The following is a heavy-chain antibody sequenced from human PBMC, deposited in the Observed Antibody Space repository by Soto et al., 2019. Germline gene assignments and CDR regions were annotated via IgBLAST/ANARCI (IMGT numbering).Heavy chain of an antibody. Sequence: VQLVESGGGLVRPGGSLRLSCAASGFTFSYYWMHWVRQAPGKGLVWVSRIHSDGSSTTYAAFVKGRFIISRDNARNTVDLQMSRVRVEDTAVYYCARGDRGAFDLWGQGTVVTVSS. J-gene: IGHJ3*01. V-gene: IGHV3-74*01. CDR3: ARGDRGAFDL. D-gene: IGHD1-26*01. CDR1: GFTFSYYW. CDR2: IHSDGSST.